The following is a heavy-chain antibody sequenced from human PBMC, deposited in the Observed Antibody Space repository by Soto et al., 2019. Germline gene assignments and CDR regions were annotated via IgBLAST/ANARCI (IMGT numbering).Heavy chain of an antibody. J-gene: IGHJ4*02. V-gene: IGHV3-23*01. Sequence: EVQLLESGGGLVQPGGSLRLSCAASGFTFNNYAMTWVRQAPGKGLEWVSDISGGGDTTSYADSVKGRFTVSRDSSKNKLYPQMSSLRPEDTALYYGTKGRGSSGSLTPRVDVWGQGTLVTVSS. CDR1: GFTFNNYA. CDR2: ISGGGDTT. D-gene: IGHD3-10*01. CDR3: TKGRGSSGSLTPRVDV.